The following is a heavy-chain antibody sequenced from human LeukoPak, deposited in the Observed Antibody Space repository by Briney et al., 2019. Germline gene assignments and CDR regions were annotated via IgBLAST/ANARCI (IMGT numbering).Heavy chain of an antibody. CDR3: ARERTSCTNGVCRAPRWFDP. J-gene: IGHJ5*02. CDR1: GGSISTYY. Sequence: LETLSLTCTVSGGSISTYYWTWIRHPAGKGLEEIGHIYISGTTNYSPSLKSRVTMSVDTSKNQSSLKLSSVTAADTAVYYCARERTSCTNGVCRAPRWFDPWGQGILVTASS. CDR2: IYISGTT. D-gene: IGHD2-8*01. V-gene: IGHV4-4*07.